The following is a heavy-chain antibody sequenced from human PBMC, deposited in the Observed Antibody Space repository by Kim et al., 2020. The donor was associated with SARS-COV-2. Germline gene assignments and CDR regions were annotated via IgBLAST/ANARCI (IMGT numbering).Heavy chain of an antibody. Sequence: VNGRFTISRDNSKNTLYLQMNGLRAEDTAVYYCAKVGLPYCSGGSCSLDYWGQGTLVTVSS. D-gene: IGHD2-15*01. J-gene: IGHJ4*02. CDR3: AKVGLPYCSGGSCSLDY. V-gene: IGHV3-33*06.